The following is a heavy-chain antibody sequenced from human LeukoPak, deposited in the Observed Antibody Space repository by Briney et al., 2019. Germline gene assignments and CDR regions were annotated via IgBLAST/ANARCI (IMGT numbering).Heavy chain of an antibody. D-gene: IGHD5-12*01. J-gene: IGHJ4*02. CDR3: TRLAGSGHDRFDF. CDR2: IRTKDFGATT. CDR1: GFTFGDDA. Sequence: GGSLRLSCSASGFTFGDDAMGWVRQAPGKGLEWLGFIRTKDFGATTQYPASVKGRFSISRDDSKRVVYLQMNSLNIEDTAVFYCTRLAGSGHDRFDFWGQGTLVTVSS. V-gene: IGHV3-49*04.